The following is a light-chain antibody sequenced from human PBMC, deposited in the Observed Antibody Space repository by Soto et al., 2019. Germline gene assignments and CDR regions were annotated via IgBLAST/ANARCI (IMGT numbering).Light chain of an antibody. CDR1: SSDVGGYNY. V-gene: IGLV2-14*01. Sequence: QSVLTQPASVSGSPGQRITISCTGTSSDVGGYNYVSWYQQHPGKAPKLLIHDVSHRPSGVSSRFSGSKSGNTASLTISGLQAEDEADYYCNSYTSSSLYVFGTGTKVTVL. CDR2: DVS. J-gene: IGLJ1*01. CDR3: NSYTSSSLYV.